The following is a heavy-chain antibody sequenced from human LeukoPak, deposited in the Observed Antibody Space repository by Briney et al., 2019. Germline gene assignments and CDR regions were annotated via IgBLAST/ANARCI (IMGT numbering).Heavy chain of an antibody. V-gene: IGHV4-59*01. CDR1: AGSISRYY. J-gene: IGHJ6*02. D-gene: IGHD6-13*01. Sequence: ASETLSLTCTVSAGSISRYYWSWIRQPPGKGLEWIGYIYYSVSTNYNPSLKSRVTISVDTSKNQFSLKLSSVTAADTAVYYCARVSSSWYYGMDVWGQGTTVTVSS. CDR3: ARVSSSWYYGMDV. CDR2: IYYSVST.